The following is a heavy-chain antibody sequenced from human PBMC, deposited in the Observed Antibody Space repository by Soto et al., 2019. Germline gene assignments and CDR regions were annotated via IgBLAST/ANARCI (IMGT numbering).Heavy chain of an antibody. CDR1: DDSINSDKYY. CDR2: IYYRGNA. D-gene: IGHD3-3*01. Sequence: PSETLSLTCSVSDDSINSDKYYWGWIRQPPGKGLEWIGSIYYRGNAYYNPSLQTRVTISLDKSRSQFSLKLNSVTAADSAVYFCEIFEGLATISYSFDFWGPGALVTVSS. CDR3: EIFEGLATISYSFDF. V-gene: IGHV4-39*01. J-gene: IGHJ4*02.